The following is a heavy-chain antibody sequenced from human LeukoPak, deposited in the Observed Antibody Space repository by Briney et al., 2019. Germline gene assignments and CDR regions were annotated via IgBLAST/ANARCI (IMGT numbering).Heavy chain of an antibody. D-gene: IGHD6-19*01. J-gene: IGHJ5*02. CDR1: GYTFTGYY. Sequence: GASVKVSCKASGYTFTGYYMHWVRQAPGQGLEWMGWINPNSGGTNYAQKFQGRVTMTRDTSISTAYMELSRLRSDDTAVYYCATLGAVAGAMYNWFDPWGQGTLVTVSS. V-gene: IGHV1-2*02. CDR3: ATLGAVAGAMYNWFDP. CDR2: INPNSGGT.